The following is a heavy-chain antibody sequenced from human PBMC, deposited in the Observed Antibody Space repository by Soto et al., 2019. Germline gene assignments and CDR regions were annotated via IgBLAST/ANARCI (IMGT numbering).Heavy chain of an antibody. J-gene: IGHJ5*02. V-gene: IGHV4-59*08. Sequence: SETLSLTCTVSGGSISSYYWSWIRQPPGKRLEWIGYIYYSGSTNYNPSLKSRVTISVDTSKNQFSLKLSSVSAADTAVYYCARQTEGCSYYYFWSGYYRSGYNWFDPWGQGTLVTVSS. CDR1: GGSISSYY. CDR2: IYYSGST. CDR3: ARQTEGCSYYYFWSGYYRSGYNWFDP. D-gene: IGHD3-3*01.